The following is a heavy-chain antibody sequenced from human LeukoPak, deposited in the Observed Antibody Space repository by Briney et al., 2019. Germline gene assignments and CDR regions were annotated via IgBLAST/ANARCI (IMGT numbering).Heavy chain of an antibody. CDR3: ARLSYSSGWYADY. CDR1: GGSISNYY. CDR2: IYTSGST. D-gene: IGHD6-19*01. Sequence: SETLSLTCTVSGGSISNYYWSWIRQPAGKGLEWIGRIYTSGSTNYNPSLKSRVTMSVDTSKNQFSLKLSSVTAADTAVYYCARLSYSSGWYADYWGQGTLVTVSS. V-gene: IGHV4-4*07. J-gene: IGHJ4*02.